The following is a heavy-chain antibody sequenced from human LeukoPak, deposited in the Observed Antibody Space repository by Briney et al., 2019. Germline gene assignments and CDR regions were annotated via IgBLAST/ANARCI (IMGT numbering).Heavy chain of an antibody. J-gene: IGHJ3*02. V-gene: IGHV1-46*01. Sequence: ASVKVSRKASGYTFTSYYMHWVRQAPGQGLEWMGIINPSGGSTSYAQKFQGRVTMTRDTSTSTVYMELSSPRSEDTAVYYCARDRSVAARVDAFDIWGQGTMVTVSS. CDR3: ARDRSVAARVDAFDI. D-gene: IGHD2-15*01. CDR2: INPSGGST. CDR1: GYTFTSYY.